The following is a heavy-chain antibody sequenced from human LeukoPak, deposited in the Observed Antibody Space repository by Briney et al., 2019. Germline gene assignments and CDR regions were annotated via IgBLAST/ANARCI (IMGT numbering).Heavy chain of an antibody. CDR3: ARSVGVWGSYRNYFDY. J-gene: IGHJ4*02. CDR2: INPNCGGT. D-gene: IGHD3-16*02. V-gene: IGHV1-2*02. Sequence: ASVKVSCKASGYTFTGYYMHWVRQAPGQGLEWMGWINPNCGGTNYAQKFQGRVTMTRDTSISTAYMELSRLRSDDTAVYYCARSVGVWGSYRNYFDYWGQGTLVTVSS. CDR1: GYTFTGYY.